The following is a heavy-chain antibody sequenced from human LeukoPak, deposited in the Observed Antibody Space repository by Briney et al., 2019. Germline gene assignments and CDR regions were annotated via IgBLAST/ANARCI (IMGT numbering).Heavy chain of an antibody. CDR3: AREEVARGDGYSGL. CDR2: IYHSGST. D-gene: IGHD5-12*01. Sequence: SETLSLTCTVSGYSISSGYYWGWIRQPPGKGLEWIGSIYHSGSTYYNPSLKSRVTISVDTSKNQFSLKLSSVTAADTAVYYCAREEVARGDGYSGLWDQGTLVTVSS. J-gene: IGHJ4*02. CDR1: GYSISSGYY. V-gene: IGHV4-38-2*02.